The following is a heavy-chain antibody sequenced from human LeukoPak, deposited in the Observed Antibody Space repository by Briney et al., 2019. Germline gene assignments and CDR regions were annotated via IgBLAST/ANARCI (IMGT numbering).Heavy chain of an antibody. CDR2: MYNSGST. J-gene: IGHJ5*02. V-gene: IGHV4-59*01. CDR3: ARGYGGDGFDP. CDR1: GGSISSYN. Sequence: KASETPSLTCIVSGGSISSYNWNWIRQPPGKGLEWIGYMYNSGSTNNNPSLKSRVTISVDKSKNQFSLKLSSVTAADTAVYYCARGYGGDGFDPWGQGTLVTVSS. D-gene: IGHD1-14*01.